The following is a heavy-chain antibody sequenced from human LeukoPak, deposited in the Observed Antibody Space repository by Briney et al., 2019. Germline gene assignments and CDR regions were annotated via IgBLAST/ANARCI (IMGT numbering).Heavy chain of an antibody. CDR1: GGSVTSTNW. V-gene: IGHV4-4*02. J-gene: IGHJ6*02. D-gene: IGHD6-19*01. CDR2: VHLDGRT. CDR3: ARGLVAGSNYYYGMDV. Sequence: SETLSLTCDVSGGSVTSTNWWTWVRQPPGKGLEWIGEVHLDGRTNYNPSLKSRLIMSVDLPENHISLKLTSVSAADTAVYYCARGLVAGSNYYYGMDVWGQGTTVTGSS.